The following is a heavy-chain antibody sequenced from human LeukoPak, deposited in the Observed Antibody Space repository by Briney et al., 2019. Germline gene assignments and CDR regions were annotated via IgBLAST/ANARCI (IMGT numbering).Heavy chain of an antibody. CDR2: ISDSGGST. CDR1: GFTLSSYA. Sequence: GGSLRLSCTASGFTLSSYAMAWVRQAPGKGLDWVSTISDSGGSTFYADSVKGRFTISRDNSRNIVFLQINSLRAEDTAIYYCTGLYGGSYAYWGQGTLVTVSS. J-gene: IGHJ4*02. V-gene: IGHV3-23*01. D-gene: IGHD1-26*01. CDR3: TGLYGGSYAY.